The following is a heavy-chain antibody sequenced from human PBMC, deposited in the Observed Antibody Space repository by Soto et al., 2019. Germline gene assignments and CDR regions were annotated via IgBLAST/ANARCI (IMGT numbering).Heavy chain of an antibody. J-gene: IGHJ4*02. V-gene: IGHV4-30-4*02. D-gene: IGHD3-22*01. CDR3: ARSLFDDGGGLSVD. CDR1: GGSISSGYNY. Sequence: PSETQSLTCTVSGGSISSGYNYWSWIRQTPGKGLEWIGYIYYRGSTYYNQSLKSRVTISVDTSMNQFSLNLTSVTAADTAVYYCARSLFDDGGGLSVDWGRGTLVTVSS. CDR2: IYYRGST.